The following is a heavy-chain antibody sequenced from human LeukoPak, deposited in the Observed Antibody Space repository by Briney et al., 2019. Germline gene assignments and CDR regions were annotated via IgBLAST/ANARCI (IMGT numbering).Heavy chain of an antibody. J-gene: IGHJ4*02. V-gene: IGHV4-38-2*02. CDR1: GYSISSGYY. CDR2: IYHSGST. CDR3: ARGPRPPISLYDSSGYNDY. D-gene: IGHD3-22*01. Sequence: SETLSLTCTVSGYSISSGYYWGWIRQPPGKGLEWIGSIYHSGSTYYNPSLKSRVTISVDTSKNQFSLKLSSVTAADTAVYYCARGPRPPISLYDSSGYNDYWGQGTLVTVSP.